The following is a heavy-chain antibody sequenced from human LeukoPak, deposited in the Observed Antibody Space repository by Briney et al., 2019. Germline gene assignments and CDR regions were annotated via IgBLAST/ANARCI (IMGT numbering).Heavy chain of an antibody. CDR3: ARGERWLQFAGFYY. D-gene: IGHD5-24*01. V-gene: IGHV1-69*04. Sequence: WASVKVSCKASGYTFTSYYMHWVRQAPGQGLEWMGRIIPILGIANYAQKFQGRVTITADKSTSTAYMELSSLRSEDTAVYYCARGERWLQFAGFYYWGQGTLVTVSS. CDR2: IIPILGIA. J-gene: IGHJ4*02. CDR1: GYTFTSYY.